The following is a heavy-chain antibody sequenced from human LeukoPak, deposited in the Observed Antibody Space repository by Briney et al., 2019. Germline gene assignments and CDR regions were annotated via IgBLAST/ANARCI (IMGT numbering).Heavy chain of an antibody. D-gene: IGHD4-17*01. V-gene: IGHV3-21*04. Sequence: GGSPRLSCAASGFTFSSYSMNWVRQAPGKGLEWVSSISSSSSYIYYADSVKGRFTISRDNAKNSLYLQMNSLRAEDTAVYYCARGKTTVTTEFDYWGQGTLVTVSS. J-gene: IGHJ4*02. CDR1: GFTFSSYS. CDR3: ARGKTTVTTEFDY. CDR2: ISSSSSYI.